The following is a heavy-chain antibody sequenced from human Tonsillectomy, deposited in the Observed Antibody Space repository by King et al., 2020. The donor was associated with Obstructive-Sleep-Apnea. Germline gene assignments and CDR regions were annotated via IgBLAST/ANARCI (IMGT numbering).Heavy chain of an antibody. CDR2: ISYDGSNK. V-gene: IGHV3-30*18. CDR3: AKEVRIEFPDSRRVVSYYYYYGMDV. J-gene: IGHJ6*02. Sequence: VQLVESGGGVVQPGRSLRLSCAASGFTFSTSGMHWVRQAPGKGLEWVALISYDGSNKYYADSVKGRFTISRDNSKNTLFLQVNSLRAEDTALYYCAKEVRIEFPDSRRVVSYYYYYGMDVWGQGTTVTVSS. CDR1: GFTFSTSG. D-gene: IGHD3-16*02.